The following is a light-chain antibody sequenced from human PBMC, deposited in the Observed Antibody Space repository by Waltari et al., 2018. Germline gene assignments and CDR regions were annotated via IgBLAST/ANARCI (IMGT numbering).Light chain of an antibody. Sequence: DIVMTQSPDSLAVSLCERATLNCKSSQTILYNTNNKNYLAWYQQKPRQPPKLLIYWASTRESGVPDRFSGSGSGTDFTLTISSLQAEDVAVYYCHQYYTTPITFGQGTRLEIK. J-gene: IGKJ5*01. V-gene: IGKV4-1*01. CDR3: HQYYTTPIT. CDR1: QTILYNTNNKNY. CDR2: WAS.